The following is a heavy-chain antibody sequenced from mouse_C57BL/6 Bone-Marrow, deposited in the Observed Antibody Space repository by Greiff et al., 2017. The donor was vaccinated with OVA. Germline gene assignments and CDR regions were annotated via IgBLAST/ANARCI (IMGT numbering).Heavy chain of an antibody. Sequence: LVESGAELVRPGASVKLSCTASGFNIKDDYMHWVKQRPEQGLEWIGWIDPENGDTEYASKFQGKATITADTSSNTAYLQLSSLTSEDTAVYYCTTSRWLSFDYWGQGTTLTVSS. CDR1: GFNIKDDY. CDR3: TTSRWLSFDY. CDR2: IDPENGDT. D-gene: IGHD2-3*01. J-gene: IGHJ2*01. V-gene: IGHV14-4*01.